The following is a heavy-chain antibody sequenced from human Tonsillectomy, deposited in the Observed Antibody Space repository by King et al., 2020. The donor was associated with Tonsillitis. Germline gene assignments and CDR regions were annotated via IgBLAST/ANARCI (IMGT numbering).Heavy chain of an antibody. J-gene: IGHJ4*02. D-gene: IGHD6-13*01. CDR1: GYSFTSYL. CDR3: ATDIAAAGTGGGDY. Sequence: VQLVESGAEVKKPGESLRISCKGSGYSFTSYLISWVRKMPGKGLEWMGRIDPSDSYPNYSPSFQGHVHIPADKSISTTSLQWSSLKASDTAMYYCATDIAAAGTGGGDYWGQGTLVTVSS. CDR2: IDPSDSYP. V-gene: IGHV5-10-1*03.